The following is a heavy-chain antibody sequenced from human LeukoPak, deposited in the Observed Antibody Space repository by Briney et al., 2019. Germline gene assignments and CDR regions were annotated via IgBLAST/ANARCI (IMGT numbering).Heavy chain of an antibody. D-gene: IGHD3-9*01. CDR2: INHSGGT. CDR3: EQKTAYEILTGRRSGKPAATFDI. J-gene: IGHJ3*02. CDR1: GGSFSGYY. Sequence: SETLFLTCAVYGGSFSGYYWSWIRQPPGKGLEWIGEINHSGGTKYNPSVKSRVTISVDTSKNQFSLKLSSVTAADTAVYFCEQKTAYEILTGRRSGKPAATFDIWGQGTMVTVSS. V-gene: IGHV4-34*01.